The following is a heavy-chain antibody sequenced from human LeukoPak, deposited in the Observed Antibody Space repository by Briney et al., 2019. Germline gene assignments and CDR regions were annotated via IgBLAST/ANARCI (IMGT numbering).Heavy chain of an antibody. CDR1: GASIRSYY. D-gene: IGHD6-19*01. Sequence: PSETLSLTCTVSGASIRSYYWSWIRQPPGKGLESIGYIYYSGSTTYNPSLKSRVTMSVDTSKNQFSLKLSSVTAADTAVYYCARGHSSGWLLDWFDPWGQGTLVTVSS. V-gene: IGHV4-59*01. CDR3: ARGHSSGWLLDWFDP. J-gene: IGHJ5*02. CDR2: IYYSGST.